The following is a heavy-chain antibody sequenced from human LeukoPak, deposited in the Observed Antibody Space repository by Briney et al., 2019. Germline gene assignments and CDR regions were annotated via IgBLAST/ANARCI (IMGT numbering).Heavy chain of an antibody. V-gene: IGHV1-18*01. Sequence: ASVKVSCKASGYTFTSYGISWVRQAPGQGLEWMGWISAYNGNTNYAQKLQGRVTMTTDTSTSTAYMELRSLRSDDTAVYYCARDSVRYYYGSGSYFDYWGQGTLVTVSS. J-gene: IGHJ4*02. CDR1: GYTFTSYG. CDR3: ARDSVRYYYGSGSYFDY. CDR2: ISAYNGNT. D-gene: IGHD3-10*01.